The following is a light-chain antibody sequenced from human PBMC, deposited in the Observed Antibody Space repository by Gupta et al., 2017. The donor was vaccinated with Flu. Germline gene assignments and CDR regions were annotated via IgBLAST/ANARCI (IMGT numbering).Light chain of an antibody. J-gene: IGLJ2*01. CDR3: SSYTSSSTV. V-gene: IGLV2-14*01. Sequence: QSALTPPASVSGSPGQSITISCTGTRSDVGGYNYVSWYQQHPGKAPKLMIYEVSNRPSGVSNRFSGSKSGNTASLTISGLQAEDEADYYCSSYTSSSTVFGGGTKLTVL. CDR1: RSDVGGYNY. CDR2: EVS.